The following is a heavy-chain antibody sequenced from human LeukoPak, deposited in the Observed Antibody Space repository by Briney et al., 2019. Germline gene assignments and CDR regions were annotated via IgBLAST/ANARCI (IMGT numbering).Heavy chain of an antibody. J-gene: IGHJ4*02. CDR3: ARMGATTPGSANPDY. CDR2: IYYSGGA. V-gene: IGHV4-59*01. CDR1: GGSISNYF. D-gene: IGHD3-10*01. Sequence: SETLSPTCTVSGGSISNYFWSWIRQPPGKGLEWIGYIYYSGGANYSPSLRSRLTISVDTSKNQFYMKLNSVTAADTAVYYCARMGATTPGSANPDYWGQGTLVTVSS.